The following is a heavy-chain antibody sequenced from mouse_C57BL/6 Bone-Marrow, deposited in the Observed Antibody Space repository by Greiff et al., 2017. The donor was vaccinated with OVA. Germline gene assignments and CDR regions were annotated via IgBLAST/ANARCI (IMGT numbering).Heavy chain of an antibody. D-gene: IGHD1-1*01. Sequence: VMLVESGAELVRPGTSVKVSCKASGYAFTNYLIEWVKQRPGQGLEWIGVINPGSGGTNYNEKFKGKATLTADKSSSTAYMQLSSLTSEDSAVYFCALLYGPFDYWGQGTTLTVSS. CDR1: GYAFTNYL. V-gene: IGHV1-54*01. CDR3: ALLYGPFDY. CDR2: INPGSGGT. J-gene: IGHJ2*01.